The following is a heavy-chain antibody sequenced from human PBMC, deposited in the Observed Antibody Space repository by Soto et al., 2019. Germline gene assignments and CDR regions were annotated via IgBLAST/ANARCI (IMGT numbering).Heavy chain of an antibody. CDR1: GYTFTSYG. V-gene: IGHV1-18*04. Sequence: ASVKVSCKASGYTFTSYGISWVRRAPGQGLEWMGWISAYNGNTNYAQKLQGRVTMTTDTSTSTAYMELRSLRSDDTAVYYCARSGTPSMIRGVIIRPGYFDYWGQGTLVTVSS. CDR3: ARSGTPSMIRGVIIRPGYFDY. J-gene: IGHJ4*02. D-gene: IGHD3-10*01. CDR2: ISAYNGNT.